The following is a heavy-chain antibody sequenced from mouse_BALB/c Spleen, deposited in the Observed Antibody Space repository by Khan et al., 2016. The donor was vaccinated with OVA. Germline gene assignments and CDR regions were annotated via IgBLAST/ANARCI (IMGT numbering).Heavy chain of an antibody. Sequence: VQLKESGPGLVAPSQSLSITCTVSGSSSTSYGVSWVRQTPGQGLEWLGVIWTDGNTTYHSSLKSRLTITKDNSKSQVLLKLSSRQTDDTATYYCAIIFYGYSWFAYWGQGTLVTVSA. CDR1: GSSSTSYG. CDR2: IWTDGNT. D-gene: IGHD2-2*01. V-gene: IGHV2-3*01. CDR3: AIIFYGYSWFAY. J-gene: IGHJ3*01.